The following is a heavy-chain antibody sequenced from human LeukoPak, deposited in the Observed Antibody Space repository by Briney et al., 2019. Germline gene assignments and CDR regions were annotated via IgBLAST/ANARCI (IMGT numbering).Heavy chain of an antibody. J-gene: IGHJ4*02. V-gene: IGHV3-7*01. CDR3: ARPHFGSFNY. Sequence: GGSLRLSCAASGFTFSSFWMSWVRQAPGKGLEWVANIKQDGTGKYYVDSVKGRFTISRDNAQNSLYLQMNSLRAEDTAVYYCARPHFGSFNYRGQGTLVTVSS. CDR2: IKQDGTGK. CDR1: GFTFSSFW. D-gene: IGHD3-10*01.